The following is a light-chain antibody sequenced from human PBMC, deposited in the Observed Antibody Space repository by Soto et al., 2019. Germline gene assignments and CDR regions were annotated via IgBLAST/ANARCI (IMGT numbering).Light chain of an antibody. CDR2: EVS. CDR3: SSYTTSGTPV. V-gene: IGLV2-14*01. CDR1: SSDVGGYNY. Sequence: QSALTQPASVSGSPGQTITISCTGTSSDVGGYNYLSWYQQHPGKAPKAMIYEVSNRPSGVSNPFSGSKSGNTASLTISGLQAEDEADYFCSSYTTSGTPVFGGGTKLTVL. J-gene: IGLJ3*02.